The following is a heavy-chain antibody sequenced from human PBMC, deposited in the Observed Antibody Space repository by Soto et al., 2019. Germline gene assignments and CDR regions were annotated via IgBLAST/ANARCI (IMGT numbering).Heavy chain of an antibody. D-gene: IGHD3-3*02. CDR1: GYSFTSYW. CDR2: IYPGESDT. J-gene: IGHJ4*02. CDR3: VRLGRIFGVVIIGPYYFDY. V-gene: IGHV5-51*01. Sequence: ESLKISCKGSGYSFTSYWIGWVRQMPGKGMEWMGIIYPGESDTRYSPSFQGQVTISADKSISTAYLQWSSLKASDTAMYYCVRLGRIFGVVIIGPYYFDYWGQGSLVTVSS.